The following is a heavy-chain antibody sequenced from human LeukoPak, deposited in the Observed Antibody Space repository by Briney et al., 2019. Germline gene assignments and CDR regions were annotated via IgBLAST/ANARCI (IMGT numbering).Heavy chain of an antibody. Sequence: SVKVSCKASGGTFSSYAISWVRQAPGQGLEWMGRIIPILGIANYAQKFQGRVTITADKSTSTAYMERSSLRSEDTAVYYCARVGDGYNSGSNDYWGQGTLVTVSS. CDR1: GGTFSSYA. J-gene: IGHJ4*02. CDR2: IIPILGIA. D-gene: IGHD5-24*01. CDR3: ARVGDGYNSGSNDY. V-gene: IGHV1-69*04.